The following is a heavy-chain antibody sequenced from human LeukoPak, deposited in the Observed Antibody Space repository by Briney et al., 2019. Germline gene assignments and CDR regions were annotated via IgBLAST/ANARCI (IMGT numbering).Heavy chain of an antibody. CDR2: INPNSGGT. Sequence: ASVKVSCKASGYTFTGYYMHWVRQAPGQGLEWMGWINPNSGGTNYAQKFQGRVTITADESTSTAYMELSSLRSEDTAVYYCARSEGEDHDYGDYRTSFDYWGQGTLVTVSS. D-gene: IGHD4-17*01. J-gene: IGHJ4*02. CDR1: GYTFTGYY. V-gene: IGHV1-2*02. CDR3: ARSEGEDHDYGDYRTSFDY.